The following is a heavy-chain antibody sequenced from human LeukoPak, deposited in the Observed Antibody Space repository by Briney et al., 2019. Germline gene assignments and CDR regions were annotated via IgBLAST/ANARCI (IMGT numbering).Heavy chain of an antibody. D-gene: IGHD5-12*01. CDR1: GGTFSSYG. J-gene: IGHJ5*02. CDR3: ASMFRSGYDKVIWFDP. CDR2: ISAYNGNT. Sequence: GSSVKVSCKASGGTFSSYGISWVRQAPGQGLEWMGWISAYNGNTNYAQKLQGRVTMTTDTSTSTAYMELRSLRSDDTAVYYCASMFRSGYDKVIWFDPWGQGTLVTVSS. V-gene: IGHV1-18*01.